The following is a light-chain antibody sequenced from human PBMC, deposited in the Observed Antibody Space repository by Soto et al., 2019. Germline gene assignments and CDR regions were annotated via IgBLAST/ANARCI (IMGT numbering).Light chain of an antibody. CDR2: GAS. J-gene: IGKJ1*01. Sequence: EKVMTQSPAALSVSPGERATLSCRASQSVSSNLAWYQQKPGQAPRLLIYGASTRATGIPARFSGSGSGTEFTLTINSLQSEDFAVYYCQQYNNWPRTFGQGTKVDNK. CDR1: QSVSSN. V-gene: IGKV3-15*01. CDR3: QQYNNWPRT.